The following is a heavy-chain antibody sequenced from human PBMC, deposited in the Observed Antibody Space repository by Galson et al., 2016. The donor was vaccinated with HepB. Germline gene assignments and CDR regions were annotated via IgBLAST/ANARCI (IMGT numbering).Heavy chain of an antibody. V-gene: IGHV4-61*01. CDR2: IHFSGTT. CDR3: AGEFFSPMTRDVDYSFGMDV. Sequence: ETLSLTCTVSGGAVSGGSLTSRNYSWNWVRQSPGKGLEWIGKIHFSGTTNYSPSLKSRVAILRDTSNNQFSLRLSSVTAADSAVYFCAGEFFSPMTRDVDYSFGMDVWGQGTTVTVSS. J-gene: IGHJ6*02. CDR1: GGSLTSRNYS.